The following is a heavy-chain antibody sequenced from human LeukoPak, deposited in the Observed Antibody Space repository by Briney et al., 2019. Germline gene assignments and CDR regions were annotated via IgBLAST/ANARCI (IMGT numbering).Heavy chain of an antibody. CDR1: GGSISSSNW. J-gene: IGHJ4*02. V-gene: IGHV4-4*02. D-gene: IGHD5-18*01. CDR3: ARGVGYSYGTLDY. CDR2: IYHSGST. Sequence: SGTLSLTFAVSGGSISSSNWWSWVRQPPGKGLEWIGEIYHSGSTNYNPSLKSRVTISVDKSKNQFSLKLSSVTAADTAVYYCARGVGYSYGTLDYWGQGTLVTVSS.